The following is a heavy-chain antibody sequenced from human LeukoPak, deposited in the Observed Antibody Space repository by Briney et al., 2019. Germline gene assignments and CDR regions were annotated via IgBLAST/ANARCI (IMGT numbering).Heavy chain of an antibody. CDR1: GYTFTSYG. CDR3: ARDLGCSSTSCSMDV. V-gene: IGHV1-46*01. D-gene: IGHD2-2*01. J-gene: IGHJ6*02. Sequence: ASVKVSCKASGYTFTSYGISWVRQAPGQGLEWMGIINPSGGSTSYAQKFQGRVTMTRDTSTSTVYMELNSLRSEDTAVYYCARDLGCSSTSCSMDVWGQGTTVTVSS. CDR2: INPSGGST.